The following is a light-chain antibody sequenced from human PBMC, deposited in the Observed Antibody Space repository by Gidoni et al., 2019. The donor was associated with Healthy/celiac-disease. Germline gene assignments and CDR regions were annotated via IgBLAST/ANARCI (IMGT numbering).Light chain of an antibody. J-gene: IGKJ1*01. CDR3: LQDYNYPWT. CDR1: QGIRND. CDR2: AAS. Sequence: AIQMTQSPSSLSASVGDRVTNTCRASQGIRNDLGWYQQKPGKAPKLLIYAASSLQSGVPSRFSGSGSGTDFTLTISSLQPEDFATYYCLQDYNYPWTFXQXTKVEIK. V-gene: IGKV1-6*01.